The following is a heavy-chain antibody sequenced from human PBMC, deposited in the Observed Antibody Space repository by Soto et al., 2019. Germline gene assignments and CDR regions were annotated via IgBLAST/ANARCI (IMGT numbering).Heavy chain of an antibody. CDR1: GFAFDSYS. J-gene: IGHJ4*02. D-gene: IGHD3-9*01. CDR2: ISSGGGSI. CDR3: AKEVAVLTFED. Sequence: EVQLLESGGDFVQPGGSLRLSCVASGFAFDSYSMSWVRQAPGKGLEWVSGISSGGGSIWYADYGRGRFTISRDNPKNTLYLEIHGLRAEDTARYYCAKEVAVLTFEDWCQGTVVTVSS. V-gene: IGHV3-23*01.